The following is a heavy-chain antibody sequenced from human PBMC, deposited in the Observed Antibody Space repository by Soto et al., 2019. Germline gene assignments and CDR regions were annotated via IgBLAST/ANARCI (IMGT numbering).Heavy chain of an antibody. CDR3: ARGLGTVAGTGWFDP. CDR2: ISYDGSNK. Sequence: QVQLAESGGGVVQPGRSLRLSCAASGFTFSSYAIHWVRQAPGKGLEWVAVISYDGSNKYYADSVKGRFTISRDNSKNTLYLQMNSLRTEDTAVYFCARGLGTVAGTGWFDPWGRGTLVTVSS. CDR1: GFTFSSYA. V-gene: IGHV3-30-3*01. D-gene: IGHD6-19*01. J-gene: IGHJ5*02.